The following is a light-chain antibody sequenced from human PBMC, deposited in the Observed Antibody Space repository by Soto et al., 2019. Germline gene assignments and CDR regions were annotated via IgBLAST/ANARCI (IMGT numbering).Light chain of an antibody. CDR1: QSTNNY. Sequence: IVLTPSASTLYLSPGESTTLSCGASQSTNNYLAWYQQKPGQAPRLLIDGASTRATGIPARFSGSGSGTEFTLTISSLQSEDFAVYYCQQYNNWPLTFGGGTKVDIK. CDR2: GAS. J-gene: IGKJ4*01. V-gene: IGKV3-15*01. CDR3: QQYNNWPLT.